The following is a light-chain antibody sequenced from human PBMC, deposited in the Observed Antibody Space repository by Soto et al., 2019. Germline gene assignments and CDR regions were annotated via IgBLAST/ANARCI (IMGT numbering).Light chain of an antibody. J-gene: IGKJ1*01. CDR1: QSVSSSY. V-gene: IGKV3-20*01. Sequence: EIVLTQSPGTLSLSPGERATLSCRASQSVSSSYLAWYQQKPGQAPRLLIYGASSRATGIPDRFSGSWSGTDFTLTISRLEPEDFAVYYGQQYGSSRTFGQGTKVEIK. CDR2: GAS. CDR3: QQYGSSRT.